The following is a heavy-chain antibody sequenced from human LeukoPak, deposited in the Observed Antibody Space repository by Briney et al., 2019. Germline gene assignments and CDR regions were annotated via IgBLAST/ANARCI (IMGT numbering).Heavy chain of an antibody. CDR2: INPNSGGT. D-gene: IGHD1-1*01. Sequence: ASVKVSYKASGYTFTGYYMHWVRQAPGQGLEWMGWINPNSGGTNYAQKFQGRVTMTRDTSISTAYMELSRLRSDDTAVYYCARGRRTKTGTIHYFDYWGQGTLVTVSS. CDR1: GYTFTGYY. J-gene: IGHJ4*02. CDR3: ARGRRTKTGTIHYFDY. V-gene: IGHV1-2*02.